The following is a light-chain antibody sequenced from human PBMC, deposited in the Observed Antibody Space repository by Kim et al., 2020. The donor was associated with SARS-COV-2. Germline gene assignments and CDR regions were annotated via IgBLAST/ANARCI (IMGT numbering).Light chain of an antibody. CDR3: LLSHCGGLG. CDR1: TGAVTSGHY. J-gene: IGLJ2*01. V-gene: IGLV7-46*01. Sequence: QAVVTQEPSLTVSPGGTVTLTCASTTGAVTSGHYPYWFQQKPGQAPRTLIYDTSTKHSWTPARFSGSLLGGKAALTLSGAQPEDEAEDYCLLSHCGGLGFGGGDQLTVL. CDR2: DTS.